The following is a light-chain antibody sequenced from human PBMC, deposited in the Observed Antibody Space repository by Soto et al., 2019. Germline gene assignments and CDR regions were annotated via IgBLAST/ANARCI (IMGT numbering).Light chain of an antibody. V-gene: IGKV1-12*01. Sequence: IQMTQSPSSVAASVGDRVTITCRASQPISSWLAWYQQKPGQHPNLIIYSASTLRSGVQSRFSGSDAGTLFTRTSNNLQPEDWATHYWQQASSFPLPVGGGTNEEV. CDR1: QPISSW. CDR3: QQASSFPLP. J-gene: IGKJ4*01. CDR2: SAS.